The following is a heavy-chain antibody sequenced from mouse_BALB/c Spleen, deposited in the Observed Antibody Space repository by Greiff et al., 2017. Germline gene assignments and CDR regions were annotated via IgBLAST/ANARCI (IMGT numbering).Heavy chain of an antibody. V-gene: IGHV3-2*02. Sequence: VQLKESGPGLVKPSQSLSLTCTVTGYSITSDYAWNWIRQFPGNKLEWMGYISYSGSTSYNPSLKSRISITRDTSKNQFFLQLNSVTTEDTATYYCAREGVYYAMDYWGQGTSVTVSS. J-gene: IGHJ4*01. CDR1: GYSITSDYA. CDR2: ISYSGST. CDR3: AREGVYYAMDY.